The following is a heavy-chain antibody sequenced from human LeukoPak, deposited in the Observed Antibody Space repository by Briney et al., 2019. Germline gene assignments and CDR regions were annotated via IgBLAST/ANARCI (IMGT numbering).Heavy chain of an antibody. J-gene: IGHJ3*02. CDR1: GGTFSSYA. V-gene: IGHV1-69*05. D-gene: IGHD3-22*01. Sequence: SVKVSCKASGGTFSSYAISWVRQAPGQGLEWMGGIIPIFGTANYAQKFQGRVTTTTDESTSTAYMELSSLRSEDTAVYYCARHTRHYYDSSGDAFDIWGQGTMVTVSS. CDR3: ARHTRHYYDSSGDAFDI. CDR2: IIPIFGTA.